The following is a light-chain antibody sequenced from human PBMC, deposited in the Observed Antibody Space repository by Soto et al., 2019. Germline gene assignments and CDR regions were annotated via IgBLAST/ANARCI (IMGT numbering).Light chain of an antibody. CDR2: GAS. CDR1: QSVSSSY. CDR3: QQYGSSPPIT. J-gene: IGKJ4*01. Sequence: EIVLTQSPGTLSLSPGERGTLSCRASQSVSSSYLAWHQQKPGQAPRLLIYGASSRATGIPDRFSGSGSGTDFTLTISRLEPEDFAVYYCQQYGSSPPITFGGGTKVDIK. V-gene: IGKV3-20*01.